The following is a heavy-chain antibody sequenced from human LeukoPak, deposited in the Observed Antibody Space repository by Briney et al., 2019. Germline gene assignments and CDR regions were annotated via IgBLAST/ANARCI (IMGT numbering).Heavy chain of an antibody. J-gene: IGHJ5*02. CDR3: AREGHYYDTSGYVLNGNWFDP. V-gene: IGHV4-39*07. D-gene: IGHD3-22*01. Sequence: SETLSLTCTVSGGSISSSSYYWGWIRQPPGKGLEWIGSIYYSGSTYYNPSLKSRVTISLDTSNNQFSLKLTSVTAADTALYFCAREGHYYDTSGYVLNGNWFDPWGHGTLVTVFS. CDR1: GGSISSSSYY. CDR2: IYYSGST.